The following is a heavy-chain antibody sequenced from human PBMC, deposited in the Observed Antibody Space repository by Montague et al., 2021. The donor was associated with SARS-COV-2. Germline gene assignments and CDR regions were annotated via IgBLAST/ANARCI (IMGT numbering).Heavy chain of an antibody. CDR1: GFSLSTSGMC. Sequence: PALVKPTQTLTLTCTFSGFSLSTSGMCVSWIRPPPGKALEWLARIDWDDDKYYSTSLKTRLTISKDTSKNQVVLTMTNMDPVDTATYYCAREYSSGVYFDYWGQGTLVTVSS. CDR2: IDWDDDK. CDR3: AREYSSGVYFDY. V-gene: IGHV2-70*11. D-gene: IGHD6-19*01. J-gene: IGHJ4*02.